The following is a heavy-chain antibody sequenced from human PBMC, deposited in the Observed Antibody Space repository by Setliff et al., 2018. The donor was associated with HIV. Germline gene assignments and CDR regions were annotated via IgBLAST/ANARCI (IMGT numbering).Heavy chain of an antibody. D-gene: IGHD4-17*01. CDR3: AKGHYDDWYYFDY. CDR2: IDRGHNYM. Sequence: GGSLRLSCAASGFSFSSYTMNWVRQTPGKGLEWVSSIDRGHNYMYYADSVEGRFTISRDNAKNSLYLQMNSLRAEDTAVYYCAKGHYDDWYYFDYWGPGTLVTVSS. V-gene: IGHV3-21*01. J-gene: IGHJ4*02. CDR1: GFSFSSYT.